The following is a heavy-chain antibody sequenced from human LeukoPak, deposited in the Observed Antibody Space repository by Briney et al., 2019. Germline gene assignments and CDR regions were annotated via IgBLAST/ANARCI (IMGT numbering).Heavy chain of an antibody. Sequence: ASVKVSCKASGGTFSSYAISWVRQAPGQGLEWMGGIIPIFGTANYAQKFQGRVTITADKSTSTAFMALSSLRSEDTAVYYCARANTDQWLVSSLFQNTLGAFDIWGQGTMVTVSS. CDR3: ARANTDQWLVSSLFQNTLGAFDI. V-gene: IGHV1-69*06. D-gene: IGHD6-19*01. CDR2: IIPIFGTA. CDR1: GGTFSSYA. J-gene: IGHJ3*02.